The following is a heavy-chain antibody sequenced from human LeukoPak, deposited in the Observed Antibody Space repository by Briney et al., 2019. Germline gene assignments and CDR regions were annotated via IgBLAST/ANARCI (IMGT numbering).Heavy chain of an antibody. CDR1: GFTFTSSA. V-gene: IGHV1-18*01. CDR2: ISVYNGNT. CDR3: ARTYDSSGSDAFDI. D-gene: IGHD3-22*01. J-gene: IGHJ3*02. Sequence: GASVKVSCKASGFTFTSSAVQWVRQAPGQGLEWMGWISVYNGNTNYAQKFQGRVTMTTDTSTSTAYMELRSLRSDDTAVYYCARTYDSSGSDAFDIWGQGTMVTVSS.